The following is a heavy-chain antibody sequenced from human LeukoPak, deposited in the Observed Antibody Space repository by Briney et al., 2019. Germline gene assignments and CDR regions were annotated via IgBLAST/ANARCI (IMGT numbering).Heavy chain of an antibody. D-gene: IGHD4-11*01. CDR3: ARYSSPVGNCFDP. Sequence: GGSLRLSCAASGFTFSSYEMNWVRQAPGKGLEWVSYISSDGTTIYYAGSVKGRFTISRDNARNSLYLQMNSLRAEDTAVYYRARYSSPVGNCFDPWGQGTLVTVSS. J-gene: IGHJ5*02. CDR2: ISSDGTTI. CDR1: GFTFSSYE. V-gene: IGHV3-48*03.